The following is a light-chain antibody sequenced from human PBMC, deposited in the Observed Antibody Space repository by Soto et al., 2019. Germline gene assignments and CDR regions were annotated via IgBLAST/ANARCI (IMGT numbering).Light chain of an antibody. CDR1: SPNIGSNP. V-gene: IGLV1-44*01. CDR3: AAWDNSLNIYV. Sequence: QSVLTQPPSASGTPGQRVTISCSGSSPNIGSNPVNWFQQLPGTAPKLLIYSNNQRPSGVPDRFSGSKSGTSASLAISGLQSEDEADYYCAAWDNSLNIYVFGTGTKVTVL. CDR2: SNN. J-gene: IGLJ1*01.